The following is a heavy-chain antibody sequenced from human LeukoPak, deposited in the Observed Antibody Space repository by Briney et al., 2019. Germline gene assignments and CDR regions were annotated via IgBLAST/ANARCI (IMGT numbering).Heavy chain of an antibody. J-gene: IGHJ3*02. CDR2: IYTSGST. CDR3: ARDGLGYCSSTSCRSMPFDI. Sequence: PSETLSLPCTLFGGSISSYYWSWIRQPAGKGLEWIGRIYTSGSTNYNPSLKSRVTMSVDTSKNQFSLKLSSVTAADTAAYYCARDGLGYCSSTSCRSMPFDIWGQGTMVTVSS. CDR1: GGSISSYY. D-gene: IGHD2-2*01. V-gene: IGHV4-4*07.